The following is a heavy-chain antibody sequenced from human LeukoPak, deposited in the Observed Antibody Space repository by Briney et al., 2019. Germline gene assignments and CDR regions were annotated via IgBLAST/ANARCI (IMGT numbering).Heavy chain of an antibody. D-gene: IGHD2-2*01. V-gene: IGHV4-38-2*02. CDR1: GYSISSGYY. Sequence: SETLSLTCTVSGYSISSGYYWGWIRQPPGKGLEWIGSIYHSGSTYYNPSLKSRVTISVDTSKNQFSLKLSSVTAADTAVYYCAREGCSSTSCYAGYPDYYYYYMDVRGKGTTVTVSS. CDR3: AREGCSSTSCYAGYPDYYYYYMDV. CDR2: IYHSGST. J-gene: IGHJ6*03.